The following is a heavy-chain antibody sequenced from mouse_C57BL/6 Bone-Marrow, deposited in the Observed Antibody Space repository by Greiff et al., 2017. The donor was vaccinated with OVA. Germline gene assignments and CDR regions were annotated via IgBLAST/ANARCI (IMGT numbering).Heavy chain of an antibody. CDR1: GYTFTSYW. J-gene: IGHJ3*01. Sequence: VQLQQPGAELVRPGSSVKLSCKASGYTFTSYWMDWVKQRPGQGLEWIGNIYPSDSGTHYNQKFKDKATLTVDKSSSTAYMQLSSLTSEDSAVYYCARWSSGSLDWGQGTLVTVSA. V-gene: IGHV1-61*01. D-gene: IGHD3-2*02. CDR2: IYPSDSGT. CDR3: ARWSSGSLD.